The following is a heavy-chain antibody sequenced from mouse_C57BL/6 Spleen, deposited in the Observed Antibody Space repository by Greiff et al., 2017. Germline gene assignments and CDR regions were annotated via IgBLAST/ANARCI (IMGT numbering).Heavy chain of an antibody. CDR1: GYAFSSSW. D-gene: IGHD1-1*01. CDR3: ARSGGSPYYYAMDY. J-gene: IGHJ4*01. CDR2: IYPGDGDT. V-gene: IGHV1-82*01. Sequence: VQLQQSGPELVKPGASVKISCKASGYAFSSSWMNWVKQRPGKGLEWIGRIYPGDGDTNYNGKFKGKATLTADKSSSTAYMQLSSLTSEDSAVYFCARSGGSPYYYAMDYWGQGTSVTVAS.